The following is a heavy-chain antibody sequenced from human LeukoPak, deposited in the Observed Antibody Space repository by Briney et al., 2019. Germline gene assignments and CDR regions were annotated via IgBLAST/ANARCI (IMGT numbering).Heavy chain of an antibody. Sequence: GGSLRLSCAASGFTFSHAWMSWVRQAPGKGLEWVGRIKSKIEGGTTDYAAPVKGRFTISRDDSKNTLYLQMNSLKTEDTAVYYCSSNMVEWGQGTLVTVSS. CDR2: IKSKIEGGTT. CDR3: SSNMVE. CDR1: GFTFSHAW. D-gene: IGHD4/OR15-4a*01. V-gene: IGHV3-15*01. J-gene: IGHJ4*02.